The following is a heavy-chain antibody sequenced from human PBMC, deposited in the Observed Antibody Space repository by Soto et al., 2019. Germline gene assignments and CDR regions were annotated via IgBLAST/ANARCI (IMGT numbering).Heavy chain of an antibody. CDR1: GGFVNSDTHS. V-gene: IGHV4-61*01. J-gene: IGHJ6*02. CDR3: ARFVRSCSATTCSTRADV. D-gene: IGHD2-2*01. CDR2: IYSGGST. Sequence: SETLSLTCTVSGGFVNSDTHSWSWIRQTPGKRLEWIGFIYSGGSTKNPSLRSRVTMSVDTSKNQFSLQLRSVIVADTAVYHCARFVRSCSATTCSTRADVWGQGITVTVSS.